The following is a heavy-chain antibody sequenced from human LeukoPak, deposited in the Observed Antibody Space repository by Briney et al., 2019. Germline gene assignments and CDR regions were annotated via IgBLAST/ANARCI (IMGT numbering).Heavy chain of an antibody. CDR3: ARDLAMANY. CDR1: GFTFSDTW. V-gene: IGHV3-74*01. D-gene: IGHD5-24*01. Sequence: GGSLRLSCAASGFTFSDTWMHWVRQAPGEGLVWVSRIRSDGSDTRYAESVKGRFTISRDNAKNSLYLQMNSLRAEDTAVYYCARDLAMANYWGQGTLVTVSS. J-gene: IGHJ4*02. CDR2: IRSDGSDT.